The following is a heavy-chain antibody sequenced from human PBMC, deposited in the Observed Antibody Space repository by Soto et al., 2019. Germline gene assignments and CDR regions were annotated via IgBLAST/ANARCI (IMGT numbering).Heavy chain of an antibody. Sequence: SETLSLTCTVSGGSISSYYWSWIRQPPGKGLEWIGYIYYSGSTNYNPSLKSRVTISVDTSKNQFSLKLSSVTAADTAVYYCARDRSDGSGHDYWGQGTLVTVSS. J-gene: IGHJ4*02. CDR3: ARDRSDGSGHDY. CDR1: GGSISSYY. CDR2: IYYSGST. V-gene: IGHV4-59*01. D-gene: IGHD3-3*01.